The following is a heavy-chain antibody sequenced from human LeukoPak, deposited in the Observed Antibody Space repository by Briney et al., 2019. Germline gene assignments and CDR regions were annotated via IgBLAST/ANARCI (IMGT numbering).Heavy chain of an antibody. V-gene: IGHV3-23*01. J-gene: IGHJ6*03. CDR1: GFTFSSYD. D-gene: IGHD5-24*01. Sequence: GGSLRLSCAASGFTFSSYDMSWVRQAPGKGLEWVSSISGSGGSTYYADSVKGRFTISRDNSKNTLYLQMNSLRAEDTAVYYCASRDGYKPYYYYYMDVWGKGTTVTVSS. CDR3: ASRDGYKPYYYYYMDV. CDR2: ISGSGGST.